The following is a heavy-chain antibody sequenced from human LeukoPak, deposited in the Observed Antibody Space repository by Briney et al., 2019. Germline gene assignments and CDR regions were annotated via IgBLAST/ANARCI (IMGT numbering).Heavy chain of an antibody. D-gene: IGHD2-8*02. V-gene: IGHV4-59*12. J-gene: IGHJ4*02. Sequence: SETLSLTCTVSGGSISSYYWSWIRQPPGKGLEWIGYIYYSGSTNYNPSLKSRVTISVDTSKNQFSLKLSSVTAADTAVYYCAREVVGGYSWAFDYWGQGTLVTVSS. CDR1: GGSISSYY. CDR3: AREVVGGYSWAFDY. CDR2: IYYSGST.